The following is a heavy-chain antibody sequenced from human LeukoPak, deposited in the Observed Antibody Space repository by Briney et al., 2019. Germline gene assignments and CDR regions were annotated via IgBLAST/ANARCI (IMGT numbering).Heavy chain of an antibody. D-gene: IGHD3-10*01. CDR1: GFTFSSYI. V-gene: IGHV3-23*01. CDR2: ISNSDGRT. J-gene: IGHJ4*02. CDR3: AREGYYGSGSPPSLYFDY. Sequence: GGSLRLSCAASGFTFSSYIVTWVRQTPGKGLEWVSSISNSDGRTFYADSVKGRFTISRDNSRSTLYLQMNSLRPEDTAIYYCAREGYYGSGSPPSLYFDYWGQGTLVTVSS.